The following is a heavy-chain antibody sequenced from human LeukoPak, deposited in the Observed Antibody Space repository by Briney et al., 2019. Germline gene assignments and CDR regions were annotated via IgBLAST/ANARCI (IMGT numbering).Heavy chain of an antibody. J-gene: IGHJ6*02. CDR1: GFTFGDYA. CDR3: TRDFGPYSSKRGEYYYYGMDV. V-gene: IGHV3-49*04. Sequence: GGSLRLSCTASGFTFGDYAMSWVRQAPGKGLEWVGFIRSKAYGGTTEYAASVKGRFTISRDDSKSIAYLQMNSLKTEDTAVYYCTRDFGPYSSKRGEYYYYGMDVWGQGTTVTVSS. CDR2: IRSKAYGGTT. D-gene: IGHD6-13*01.